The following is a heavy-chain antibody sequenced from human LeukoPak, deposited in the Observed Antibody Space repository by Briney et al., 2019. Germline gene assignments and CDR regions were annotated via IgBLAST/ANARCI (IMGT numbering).Heavy chain of an antibody. D-gene: IGHD6-13*01. CDR2: IWYDGSNK. CDR3: ARDKRSHSYHYYYGMDV. Sequence: PGGSLRLSCAASGFTFSSYGMHWVRQAPGKGLEWVAVIWYDGSNKYYADSVKGRFTISRDNSKNTLYLQMNSLRAEDTAVYYCARDKRSHSYHYYYGMDVWGQGTTVTVSS. CDR1: GFTFSSYG. J-gene: IGHJ6*02. V-gene: IGHV3-33*01.